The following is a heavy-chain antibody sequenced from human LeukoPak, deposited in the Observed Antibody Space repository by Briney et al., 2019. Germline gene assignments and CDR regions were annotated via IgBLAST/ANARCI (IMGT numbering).Heavy chain of an antibody. D-gene: IGHD2-8*02. CDR2: IAPSVDTT. V-gene: IGHV1-46*01. Sequence: ASVKIACKSFGFTFTNYLLHWVRQAPGQGLEWVGRIAPSVDTTNYAQKFRGRVTMTRDTSTSTVYMELSSLRSDDTAIYYCVREESGGYFDYWGQGALVTVSS. J-gene: IGHJ4*02. CDR1: GFTFTNYL. CDR3: VREESGGYFDY.